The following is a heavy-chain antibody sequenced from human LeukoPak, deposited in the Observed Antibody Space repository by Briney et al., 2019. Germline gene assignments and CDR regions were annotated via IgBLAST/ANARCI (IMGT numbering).Heavy chain of an antibody. CDR2: IYTSGST. Sequence: PSETLSLTCTVSGGSISSYYWSWIRQPAGKGLEWIGRIYTSGSTNYNPSLKGRVTISVDTSKNQFSLKLSSVTAADTAVYYCARDNILTGYLDDAFDIWGQGTMVTVSS. J-gene: IGHJ3*02. V-gene: IGHV4-4*07. D-gene: IGHD3-9*01. CDR1: GGSISSYY. CDR3: ARDNILTGYLDDAFDI.